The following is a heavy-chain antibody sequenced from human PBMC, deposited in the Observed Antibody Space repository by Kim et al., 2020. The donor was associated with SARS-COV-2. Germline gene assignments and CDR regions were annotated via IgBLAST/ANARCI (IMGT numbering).Heavy chain of an antibody. V-gene: IGHV3-9*01. J-gene: IGHJ4*02. Sequence: GGSLRLSCAASGFTFGDYAMHWVRQAPGKGLEWVSGISWNSGSIGYADSVKGRFTISRDNAKNSLYLQMNSLRAEDTALYYCAKVNCSGGSCYSYYFDYWGQGTLVTVSS. CDR3: AKVNCSGGSCYSYYFDY. CDR2: ISWNSGSI. D-gene: IGHD2-15*01. CDR1: GFTFGDYA.